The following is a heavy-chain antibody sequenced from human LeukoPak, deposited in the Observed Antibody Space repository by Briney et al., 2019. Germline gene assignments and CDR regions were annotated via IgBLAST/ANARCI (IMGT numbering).Heavy chain of an antibody. CDR1: GFTFSSYA. CDR2: ISYDGSNK. D-gene: IGHD3-10*01. J-gene: IGHJ5*02. V-gene: IGHV3-30-3*01. CDR3: AKAPLPGSGLSSLFPLPEGS. Sequence: PGGSLRLSCAASGFTFSSYAMHWVRQAPGKGLEWVAVISYDGSNKYYADSVKGRFTISRDNSKNTLYLQMNSLRAEDTAVYYCAKAPLPGSGLSSLFPLPEGSWGQGTLVTVSS.